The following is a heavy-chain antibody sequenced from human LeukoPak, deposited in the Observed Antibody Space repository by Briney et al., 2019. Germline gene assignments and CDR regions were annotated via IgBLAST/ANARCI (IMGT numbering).Heavy chain of an antibody. CDR1: GFTFASYA. CDR3: ARDSGIYDSSGYYGLSYYGMDV. Sequence: PGGSLRRSCAASGFTFASYAMTWVRQAPGKGLEWFSAISGSDGSTYYADSVKGRFTISRDSYKNTLYLQMNSLRAEDTAVYYCARDSGIYDSSGYYGLSYYGMDVWGQGTTVTVSS. V-gene: IGHV3-23*01. D-gene: IGHD3-22*01. CDR2: ISGSDGST. J-gene: IGHJ6*02.